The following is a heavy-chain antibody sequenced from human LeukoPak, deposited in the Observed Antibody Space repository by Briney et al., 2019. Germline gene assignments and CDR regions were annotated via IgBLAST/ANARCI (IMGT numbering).Heavy chain of an antibody. CDR2: ISGSGDST. D-gene: IGHD4-17*01. Sequence: GGSLRLSCAASGFTFSSYAMSWVRQAPGKGLEWVSTISGSGDSTYYADSVKGRFTISRDNAKNSLYLQMNSLRAEDTAVYYCARDGSDYGDYVAWFDYWGQGTLVTVSS. V-gene: IGHV3-23*01. J-gene: IGHJ4*02. CDR1: GFTFSSYA. CDR3: ARDGSDYGDYVAWFDY.